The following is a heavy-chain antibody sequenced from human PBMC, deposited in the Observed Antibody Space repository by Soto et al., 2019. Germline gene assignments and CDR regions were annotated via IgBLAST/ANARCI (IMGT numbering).Heavy chain of an antibody. CDR1: GFTFSSYA. D-gene: IGHD3-22*01. V-gene: IGHV3-23*01. CDR3: ASPYHSSAYYYQGAFDI. Sequence: GGSLRLSCAASGFTFSSYAMSWVRQAPGRGLEWVSAISGSGGSTYYADSVKGRFTISRDNSKNTLYLQMNSLRAEDTAVYYCASPYHSSAYYYQGAFDIWGQGTMVTVSS. CDR2: ISGSGGST. J-gene: IGHJ3*02.